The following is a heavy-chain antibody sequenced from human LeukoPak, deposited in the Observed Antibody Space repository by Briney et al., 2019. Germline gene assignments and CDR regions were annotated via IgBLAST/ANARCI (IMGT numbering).Heavy chain of an antibody. D-gene: IGHD3-10*01. Sequence: GGSLRLSCAASGFTFNNYGMHWVRQAPGKGLEWVAFIRYNGNNQSYADSVKGRLTISRDNSKNTLYLQMNSLKGDDTAVYYCAKDSAFYYIDVWGKGTTVIIS. CDR3: AKDSAFYYIDV. CDR2: IRYNGNNQ. J-gene: IGHJ6*03. CDR1: GFTFNNYG. V-gene: IGHV3-30*02.